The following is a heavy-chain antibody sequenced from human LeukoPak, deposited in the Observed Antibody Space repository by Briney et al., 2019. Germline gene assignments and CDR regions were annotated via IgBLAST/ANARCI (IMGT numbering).Heavy chain of an antibody. Sequence: AGGSLRLSCAASEFTFSSYAMHWVRQTPAQGQEWVAVISYDGSNKYYADSVKGRFAIFRDNSKNTLSLQMNSLRAEDTAVYYCAREGLDYGSGTYCGYWGPGTLVTVSS. CDR2: ISYDGSNK. CDR1: EFTFSSYA. CDR3: AREGLDYGSGTYCGY. D-gene: IGHD3-10*01. V-gene: IGHV3-30*09. J-gene: IGHJ4*02.